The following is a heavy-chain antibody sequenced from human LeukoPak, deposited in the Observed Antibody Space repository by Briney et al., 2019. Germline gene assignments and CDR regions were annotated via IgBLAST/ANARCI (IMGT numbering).Heavy chain of an antibody. D-gene: IGHD5-18*01. CDR2: IIPIFGTA. Sequence: SVKVSCKASGGTFSSYAISWVRQAPGQGLEWMGGIIPIFGTANYAQKFQGRVTITADESTSTAYMELSSLRPEDTAVYYCARFYGYSYGIYYYYYYGMDVWGQGTTVTVSS. J-gene: IGHJ6*02. V-gene: IGHV1-69*13. CDR1: GGTFSSYA. CDR3: ARFYGYSYGIYYYYYYGMDV.